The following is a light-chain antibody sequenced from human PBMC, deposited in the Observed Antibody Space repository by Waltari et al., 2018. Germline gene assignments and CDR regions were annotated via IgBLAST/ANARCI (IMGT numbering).Light chain of an antibody. V-gene: IGLV2-14*03. CDR2: DVS. CDR3: SSYITTNTLEL. CDR1: SSHVGTYNY. Sequence: QSALTQPASVSGSPGHSLTISCTGTSSHVGTYNYVSRYQQHPGKAPKLLIYDVSYRPSGGSYRFSGSKSGNTASLTISGLQAEDEADYYCSSYITTNTLELFGGGTSLTVL. J-gene: IGLJ3*02.